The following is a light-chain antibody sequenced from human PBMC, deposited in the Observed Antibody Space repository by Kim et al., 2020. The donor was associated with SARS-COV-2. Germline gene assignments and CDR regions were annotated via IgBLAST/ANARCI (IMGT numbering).Light chain of an antibody. J-gene: IGKJ2*01. CDR2: DAS. CDR3: QQYNSYPYT. Sequence: DIQMTQSPSTLSASVGDRVTITCRASQSISSWLAWYQQKPGKAPKLLIYDASSLESGVPSRFSGSGSGTEFTLTINSLQPDDFATYYCQQYNSYPYTFGQGTKLDI. V-gene: IGKV1-5*01. CDR1: QSISSW.